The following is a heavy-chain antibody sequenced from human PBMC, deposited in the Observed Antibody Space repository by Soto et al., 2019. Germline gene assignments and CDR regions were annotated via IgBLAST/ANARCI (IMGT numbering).Heavy chain of an antibody. CDR1: GGSIRSGSHY. Sequence: SETLSLTCTVSGGSIRSGSHYWSWIRQHPGKGLEWIGYIYYSGSTYYNPSLKSRITISISTSKNQFSLKLTSVTAADTAVYYCAREGGDGIDYWGQGTLVTVSS. V-gene: IGHV4-31*03. CDR3: AREGGDGIDY. CDR2: IYYSGST. J-gene: IGHJ4*02. D-gene: IGHD3-16*01.